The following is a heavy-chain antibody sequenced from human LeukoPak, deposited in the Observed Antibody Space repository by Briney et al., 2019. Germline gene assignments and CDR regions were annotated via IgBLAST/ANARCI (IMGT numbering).Heavy chain of an antibody. J-gene: IGHJ4*02. CDR2: INSDGSST. Sequence: GGSLRLSCAASGFTFSSYWMHWVRQAPGKGLVWVSRINSDGSSTSYADSVKGRFTISRDNAKNTLYLQMNSLRAEDTAVYYCASTSYGSGSYYKEDWGQGTLVTVSS. CDR1: GFTFSSYW. D-gene: IGHD3-10*01. V-gene: IGHV3-74*01. CDR3: ASTSYGSGSYYKED.